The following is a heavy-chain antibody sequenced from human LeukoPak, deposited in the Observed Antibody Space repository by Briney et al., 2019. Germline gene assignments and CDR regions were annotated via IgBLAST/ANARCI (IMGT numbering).Heavy chain of an antibody. CDR1: GGSISSGAYS. J-gene: IGHJ4*02. CDR3: ARDLGSSSWYYFDY. Sequence: PSQTLSLTCAVSGGSISSGAYSWSWIRQPPGKGLEWIGYIYHSGSTYYNPSLKSRVTISVDRSKNQFSLKLSSVTAADTAVYYCARDLGSSSWYYFDYWGQGTLVTVSS. D-gene: IGHD6-13*01. CDR2: IYHSGST. V-gene: IGHV4-30-2*01.